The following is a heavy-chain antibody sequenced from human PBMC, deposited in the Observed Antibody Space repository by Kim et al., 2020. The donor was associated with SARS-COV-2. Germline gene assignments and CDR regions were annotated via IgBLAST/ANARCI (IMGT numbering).Heavy chain of an antibody. CDR3: ARGASWPASDLYGMDV. V-gene: IGHV3-33*05. CDR1: GFTFSSYG. J-gene: IGHJ6*02. CDR2: ISYDGSNK. D-gene: IGHD2-2*01. Sequence: GGSLRLSCAASGFTFSSYGMHWVRQAPGKGLEWVAVISYDGSNKYYADSVKGRFTISRDNSKNTLYLQMNSLRAEDTAVYYCARGASWPASDLYGMDVWGQGTTVTVSS.